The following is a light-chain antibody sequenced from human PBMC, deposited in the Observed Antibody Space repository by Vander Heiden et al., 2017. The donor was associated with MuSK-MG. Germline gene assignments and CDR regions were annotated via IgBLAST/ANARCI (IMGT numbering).Light chain of an antibody. CDR2: AAS. CDR3: QQSDSTPYT. CDR1: QSISSY. V-gene: IGKV1-39*01. J-gene: IGKJ2*01. Sequence: DIQMTQSPSSLSASVGDRVTITCRASQSISSYLNWYQQKPGKAPKLLIYAASSWQSGVPSRFSGSGSGTDFTLTISSLQPEDFATYYCQQSDSTPYTFGQGTKLEIK.